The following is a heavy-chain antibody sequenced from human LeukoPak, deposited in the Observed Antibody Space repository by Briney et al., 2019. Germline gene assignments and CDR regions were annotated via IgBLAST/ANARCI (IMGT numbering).Heavy chain of an antibody. CDR1: GFTFSSYA. D-gene: IGHD3-9*01. CDR2: ISYDGSNK. Sequence: HSGGSLRLSCAASGFTFSSYAMHWVRQAPGKGLEWVAVISYDGSNKYYADSVRGRFTISRDNSKNTLHLQMNSLRVEDTAVYYCAGDRGGRGATYRYSILDYWGQEPWSPSPQ. CDR3: AGDRGGRGATYRYSILDY. J-gene: IGHJ4*01. V-gene: IGHV3-30-3*01.